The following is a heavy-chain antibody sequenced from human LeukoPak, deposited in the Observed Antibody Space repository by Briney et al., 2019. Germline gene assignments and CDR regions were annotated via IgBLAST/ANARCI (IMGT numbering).Heavy chain of an antibody. V-gene: IGHV3-74*01. D-gene: IGHD3-16*01. CDR1: GFTFSSYW. CDR2: ISGDGSST. Sequence: SGGSLRLSCAASGFTFSSYWMHWVRQAPGKGLVWVSRISGDGSSTNYADSVKGRFTISRDSAKNTLYLRMNSLRAEDTAVYYCVRDVGGSSFDYWGQGTLVTVSS. CDR3: VRDVGGSSFDY. J-gene: IGHJ4*02.